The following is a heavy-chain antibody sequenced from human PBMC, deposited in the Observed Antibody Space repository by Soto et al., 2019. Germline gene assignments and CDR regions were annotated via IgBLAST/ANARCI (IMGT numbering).Heavy chain of an antibody. CDR1: GFTFRSYS. D-gene: IGHD5-12*01. V-gene: IGHV3-21*01. CDR3: ARRWAQGLPPTKYNWFDP. J-gene: IGHJ5*02. CDR2: ISSSSSYI. Sequence: GGSLRLSCAASGFTFRSYSMNWVRQAPGKGLEWVSSISSSSSYIYYADSVKGRFTISRDNAKNSLYLQMNSLRAEDTAVYYCARRWAQGLPPTKYNWFDPWGQGTLVTVSS.